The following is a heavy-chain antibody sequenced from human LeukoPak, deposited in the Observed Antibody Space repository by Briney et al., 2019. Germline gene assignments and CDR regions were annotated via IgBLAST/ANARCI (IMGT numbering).Heavy chain of an antibody. Sequence: ASVKVSCKTSGYSFTGYFTHWVRQAPGQGLEWMGWINPNSGDTKYAQRFQGRVTMTRDTSINTAYMELRRLTSDDTAVYYCARVPSMIRGVVNYGMDVWGQGTTVTVSS. D-gene: IGHD3-10*01. J-gene: IGHJ6*02. V-gene: IGHV1-2*02. CDR3: ARVPSMIRGVVNYGMDV. CDR2: INPNSGDT. CDR1: GYSFTGYF.